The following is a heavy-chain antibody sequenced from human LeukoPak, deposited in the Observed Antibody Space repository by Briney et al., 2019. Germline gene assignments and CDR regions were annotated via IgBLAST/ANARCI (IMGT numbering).Heavy chain of an antibody. Sequence: GGSLRLSCAASGFTFSSYVMHWVRQAPGKGLEWVAVISYDGSNKYCADSVKGRFTISRDNSKNTLYLQMNSLRAEDTAVYYCARGHAQWLFKTQADYWGQGTLVTVSS. V-gene: IGHV3-30-3*01. J-gene: IGHJ4*02. D-gene: IGHD6-19*01. CDR2: ISYDGSNK. CDR1: GFTFSSYV. CDR3: ARGHAQWLFKTQADY.